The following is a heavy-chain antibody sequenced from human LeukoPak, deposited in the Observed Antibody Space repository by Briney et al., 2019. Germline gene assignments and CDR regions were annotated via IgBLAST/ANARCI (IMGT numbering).Heavy chain of an antibody. Sequence: SETLSLTCAVYGGSFSGYYWSWIRQPPGKGLEWIGEINHSGSTNYNPSLKSRVTISVDTSKNQFSLKLSSVTAADTAVYYCVRGSSGYYPHWFDPWGQGTLVTVSS. V-gene: IGHV4-34*01. D-gene: IGHD3-22*01. J-gene: IGHJ5*02. CDR1: GGSFSGYY. CDR3: VRGSSGYYPHWFDP. CDR2: INHSGST.